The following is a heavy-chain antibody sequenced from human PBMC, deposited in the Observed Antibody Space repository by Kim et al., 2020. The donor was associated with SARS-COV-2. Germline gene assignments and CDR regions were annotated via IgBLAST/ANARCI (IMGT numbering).Heavy chain of an antibody. CDR1: GGSISSSSYY. Sequence: SETLSLTCTVSGGSISSSSYYWGWIRQPPGKGLEWIGSIYYSGSTYYNPSLKSRVTISVDTSKNQFSLKLSSVTAADTAVYYCARLVRITIFGVVIIPGHWFDPWGQGTLVTVSS. J-gene: IGHJ5*02. V-gene: IGHV4-39*01. D-gene: IGHD3-3*01. CDR2: IYYSGST. CDR3: ARLVRITIFGVVIIPGHWFDP.